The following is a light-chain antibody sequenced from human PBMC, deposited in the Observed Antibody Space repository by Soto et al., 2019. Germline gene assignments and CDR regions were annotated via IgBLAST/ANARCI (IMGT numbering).Light chain of an antibody. Sequence: EVVMTQSPATLSVSPGERAILSCRASRSVNNNYLAWYQQKPGQAPRLLIYGESTRATDTPARFSGSGSGTEFTLMISSLQSEDFAVYYCQQYDNWPITFGQGTRLEIK. CDR1: RSVNNN. V-gene: IGKV3-15*01. J-gene: IGKJ5*01. CDR3: QQYDNWPIT. CDR2: GES.